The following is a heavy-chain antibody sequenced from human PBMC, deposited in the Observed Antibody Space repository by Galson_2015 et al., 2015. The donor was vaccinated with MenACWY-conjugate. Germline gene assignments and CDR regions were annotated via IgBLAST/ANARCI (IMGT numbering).Heavy chain of an antibody. J-gene: IGHJ4*02. CDR1: GFTFSSYW. CDR3: ARDSGCSSTSCIYYFDY. D-gene: IGHD2-2*01. Sequence: SLRLSCAASGFTFSSYWMSWLRQAPGKGLEWVANIKQDGSEKYYVDSVKGRFTISRDNAKNSLYLQMNSLRAEDTAVYYCARDSGCSSTSCIYYFDYWGQGTLVTVSS. CDR2: IKQDGSEK. V-gene: IGHV3-7*03.